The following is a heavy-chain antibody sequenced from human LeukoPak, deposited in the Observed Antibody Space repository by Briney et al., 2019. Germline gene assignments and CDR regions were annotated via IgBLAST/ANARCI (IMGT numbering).Heavy chain of an antibody. CDR1: GYRFTSYW. CDR3: ARHGAPYYDILTGYNWFDP. J-gene: IGHJ5*02. V-gene: IGHV5-51*01. D-gene: IGHD3-9*01. CDR2: IYPGESDT. Sequence: GGSLEISCKGSGYRFTSYWIGWVRQMPGKGLEWMGIIYPGESDTRYSPSFQGQVTISADKSISTAYLQWSSLKASDTAMYYCARHGAPYYDILTGYNWFDPWGQGTLVTVSS.